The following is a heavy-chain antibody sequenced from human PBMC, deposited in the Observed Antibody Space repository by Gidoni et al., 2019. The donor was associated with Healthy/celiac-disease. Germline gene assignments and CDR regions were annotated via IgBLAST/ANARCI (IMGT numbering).Heavy chain of an antibody. CDR1: GYTFTSYG. Sequence: GAEVKKPGASVKVSCKASGYTFTSYGISWVRQAPGQGLEWMGWISAYNGNTNYAQKLQGRVTMTTDTSTSTAYMELRSLRSDDTAVYYCARVITGDSSGSNWFDPWGQGTLVTVSS. CDR2: ISAYNGNT. J-gene: IGHJ5*02. V-gene: IGHV1-18*04. CDR3: ARVITGDSSGSNWFDP. D-gene: IGHD6-19*01.